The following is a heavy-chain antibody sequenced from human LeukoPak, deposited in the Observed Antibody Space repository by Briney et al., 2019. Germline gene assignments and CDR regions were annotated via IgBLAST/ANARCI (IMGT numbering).Heavy chain of an antibody. J-gene: IGHJ4*02. Sequence: KPSETLSLTCTVPGGSISRYYWSWIRAPPGQGLGWIGYIYYSGSTNYTPSLKSRVTISVDTSKNQFSLKLSSVTAADTAVYYCARQQDSSGYCDYWGQGTLVTVSS. D-gene: IGHD3-22*01. V-gene: IGHV4-59*08. CDR3: ARQQDSSGYCDY. CDR2: IYYSGST. CDR1: GGSISRYY.